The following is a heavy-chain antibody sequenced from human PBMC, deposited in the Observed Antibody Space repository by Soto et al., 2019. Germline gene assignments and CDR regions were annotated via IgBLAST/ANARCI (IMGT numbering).Heavy chain of an antibody. V-gene: IGHV1-69*01. D-gene: IGHD3-3*01. CDR2: IIPIFGIG. CDR1: GGTFNRYA. J-gene: IGHJ6*02. Sequence: QVQLVKSGAEVKKPGSSVKVFCKASGGTFNRYAISWVRQAPGQGLEWMGGIIPIFGIGNDAQRFQGRVTITADESTGTAYMELSSLRSEDTGVYYCARSAITLFGVVSIPPHYYSEMDVWGQGTTVTVSS. CDR3: ARSAITLFGVVSIPPHYYSEMDV.